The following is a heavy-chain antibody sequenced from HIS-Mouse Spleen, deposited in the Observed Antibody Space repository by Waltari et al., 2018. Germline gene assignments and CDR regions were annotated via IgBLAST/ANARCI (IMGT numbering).Heavy chain of an antibody. CDR3: ARRLRTGDPFDY. CDR1: GGSFSGYY. V-gene: IGHV4-34*01. D-gene: IGHD7-27*01. CDR2: INHSGST. J-gene: IGHJ4*02. Sequence: QVQLQQWGAGLLKPSETLSLTCAVYGGSFSGYYWSWIRQHPGKGLEWIGEINHSGSTITNPSTKSRVTISVDTSKNQFSLKLSSVTAADTAVYYCARRLRTGDPFDYWGQGTLVTVSS.